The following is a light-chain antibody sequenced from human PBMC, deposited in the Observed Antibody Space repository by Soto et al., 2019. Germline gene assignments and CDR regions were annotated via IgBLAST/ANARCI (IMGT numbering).Light chain of an antibody. V-gene: IGKV3-20*01. CDR2: GAS. CDR3: QQYGSSRT. Sequence: EIVLTQSPGTLSLSPGERATLSCRASQSVSSSYLAWYQQKPGQAPRLLIYGASSRATGIPDRFSGSGSGTDFTLTISRLEPEDLAVYDCQQYGSSRTVGQGTKVEIK. J-gene: IGKJ1*01. CDR1: QSVSSSY.